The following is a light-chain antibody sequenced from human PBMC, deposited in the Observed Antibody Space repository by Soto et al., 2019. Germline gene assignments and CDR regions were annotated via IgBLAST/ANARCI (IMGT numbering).Light chain of an antibody. CDR1: SSNIGSNT. CDR3: AAWDDSLNGPV. Sequence: QSVLTQPPSASGTPGQRVTISCSGSSSNIGSNTVNWYQQLPGTAPKLLIYSNNQRPSGVPDRFSGSKSGNSASLAISGLKSEDEDDYYCAAWDDSLNGPVFGGGTKLTVL. CDR2: SNN. J-gene: IGLJ2*01. V-gene: IGLV1-44*01.